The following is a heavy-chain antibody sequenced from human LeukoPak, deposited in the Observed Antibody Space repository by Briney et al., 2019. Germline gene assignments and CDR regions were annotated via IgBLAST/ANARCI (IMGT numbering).Heavy chain of an antibody. J-gene: IGHJ4*02. CDR2: FDPEDGET. CDR1: GYTLTELS. V-gene: IGHV1-24*01. D-gene: IGHD3-10*01. Sequence: ASVKVSCKVSGYTLTELSMHWVRQAPGKGLEWMGGFDPEDGETIYAQKFQGRVTMTEDTSTDTAYMELSSLRSEDTAVYYCATVNSWVRGAQNDYFDYWGQGTLVTVSS. CDR3: ATVNSWVRGAQNDYFDY.